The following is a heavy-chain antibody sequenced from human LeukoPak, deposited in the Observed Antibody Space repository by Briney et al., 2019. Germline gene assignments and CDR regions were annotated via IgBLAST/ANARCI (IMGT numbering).Heavy chain of an antibody. CDR1: GYTFTGYY. J-gene: IGHJ5*02. V-gene: IGHV1-2*06. CDR3: ARGGLVGLGATSAGWFDP. Sequence: ASVKVSCKASGYTFTGYYMHWVRQAPGQGLEWMGRINPNSGGTNYAQKFQGRVTMTRDTSISTAYMELSRLRSDDTAVYYCARGGLVGLGATSAGWFDPWGQGTLVTGSS. D-gene: IGHD1-26*01. CDR2: INPNSGGT.